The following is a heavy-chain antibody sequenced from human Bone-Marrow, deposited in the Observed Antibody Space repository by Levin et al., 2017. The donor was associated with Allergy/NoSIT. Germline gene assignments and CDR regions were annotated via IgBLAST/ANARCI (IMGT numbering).Heavy chain of an antibody. Sequence: GESLKISCQASGYTFTSYYMHWVRQAPGQGLEWMGIINPSGGSTSYAQKFQGRVTMTRDTSTSTVYMELSSLRSEDTAVYYCARQGGQQLVGIHPYFDYWGQGTLVTVSS. V-gene: IGHV1-46*01. CDR1: GYTFTSYY. J-gene: IGHJ4*02. CDR2: INPSGGST. CDR3: ARQGGQQLVGIHPYFDY. D-gene: IGHD6-13*01.